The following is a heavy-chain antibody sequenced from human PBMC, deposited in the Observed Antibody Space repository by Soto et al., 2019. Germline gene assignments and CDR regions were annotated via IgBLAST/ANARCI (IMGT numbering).Heavy chain of an antibody. CDR1: GYTFTSYG. CDR2: ISAYNGNT. D-gene: IGHD3-3*01. CDR3: ARKVYYDFWSGPGWFDP. V-gene: IGHV1-18*01. Sequence: QVQLVQSGAEVKKPGASVKVSCKASGYTFTSYGISWVRQAPGQGLEWMGWISAYNGNTNYAQKLQGRVTMTTDTSTSTAYMELRSLRSDDTAVYYCARKVYYDFWSGPGWFDPWGQGTLVTVSS. J-gene: IGHJ5*02.